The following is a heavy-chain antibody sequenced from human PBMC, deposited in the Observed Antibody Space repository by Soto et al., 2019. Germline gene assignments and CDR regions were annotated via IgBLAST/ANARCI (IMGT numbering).Heavy chain of an antibody. J-gene: IGHJ3*02. Sequence: QVQLVQSGAEVKKPGASVKVSCKASGYTFTSYGISWVRQAPGQGLEWMGWISAYNGNTNYAQKLQGRVTMTTDTSTSTAYIELRSLRSDDTAVYYCARHIVVVTATPDAFDIWGQGTMVTVSS. CDR1: GYTFTSYG. D-gene: IGHD2-21*02. V-gene: IGHV1-18*01. CDR3: ARHIVVVTATPDAFDI. CDR2: ISAYNGNT.